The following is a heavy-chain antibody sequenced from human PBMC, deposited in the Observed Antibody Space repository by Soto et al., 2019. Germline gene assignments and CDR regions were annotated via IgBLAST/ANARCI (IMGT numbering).Heavy chain of an antibody. D-gene: IGHD5-18*01. CDR3: ARRYGSCSDD. V-gene: IGHV4-59*08. J-gene: IGHJ4*02. CDR2: IYYSGST. Sequence: SETLSLTCTVSGGSISSYYWSWIRQPPGKRLEWSAYIYYSGSTNYNPSLKSRVTISVDTSKNQFSLKLSSVTAADTAVYYCARRYGSCSDDWRQGPLGTVS. CDR1: GGSISSYY.